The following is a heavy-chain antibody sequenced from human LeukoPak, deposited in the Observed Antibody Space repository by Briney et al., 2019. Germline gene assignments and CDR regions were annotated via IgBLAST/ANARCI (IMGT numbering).Heavy chain of an antibody. J-gene: IGHJ4*02. CDR3: ASGPGSYYKNFDY. D-gene: IGHD3-10*01. CDR2: ISGSGGST. Sequence: PGGSLRLSCAASGITFSSYAMSWVRQAPGKGLEWVSAISGSGGSTYYADSVKGRFTISRDNSKNTLYLQMNSLRAEDTAVYYRASGPGSYYKNFDYWGQGTLVTVSS. CDR1: GITFSSYA. V-gene: IGHV3-23*01.